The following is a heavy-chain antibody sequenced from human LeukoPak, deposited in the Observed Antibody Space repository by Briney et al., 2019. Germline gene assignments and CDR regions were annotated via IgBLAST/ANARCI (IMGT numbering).Heavy chain of an antibody. CDR2: INHNGNT. V-gene: IGHV4-34*01. CDR1: GGSFIGYY. J-gene: IGHJ4*02. CDR3: ARDNGDVDD. Sequence: SGPLSLTCTVYGGSFIGYYWSWIRQPPGKGLQWSGEINHNGNTNYTPSLKSRLNISVDTSKKQFSLRLTAVTAADTAVYYCARDNGDVDDWGQGTMVTVSS. D-gene: IGHD1-1*01.